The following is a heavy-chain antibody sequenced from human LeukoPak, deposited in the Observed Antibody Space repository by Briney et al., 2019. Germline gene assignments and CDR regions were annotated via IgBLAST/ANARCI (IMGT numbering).Heavy chain of an antibody. CDR2: ISSSSSYI. CDR1: GFTFSSYS. D-gene: IGHD6-13*01. CDR3: ARDGSSWYKNGMDV. J-gene: IGHJ6*04. Sequence: GGSLGLSCAASGFTFSSYSMNWVRQAPGKGLEWVSSISSSSSYIYYADSVKGRFTISRDNAKNSLYLQMNSLRAEDTAVYYCARDGSSWYKNGMDVWGKGTTVTVSS. V-gene: IGHV3-21*01.